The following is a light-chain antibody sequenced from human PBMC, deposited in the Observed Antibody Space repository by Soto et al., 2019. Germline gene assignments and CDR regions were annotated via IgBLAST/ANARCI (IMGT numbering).Light chain of an antibody. Sequence: DGPMSHSRSTLSASVEDKVTVTFRASQSVRSWLAWYQQKPGTAPKLLIFDASRLESGVPSRFSGSASGTEFTLTISSLQPDDFATYYCQQYDNYPLTFGGATKV. V-gene: IGKV1-5*01. J-gene: IGKJ4*01. CDR3: QQYDNYPLT. CDR2: DAS. CDR1: QSVRSW.